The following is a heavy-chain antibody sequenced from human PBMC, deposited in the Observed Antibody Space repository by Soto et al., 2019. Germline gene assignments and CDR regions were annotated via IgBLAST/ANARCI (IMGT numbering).Heavy chain of an antibody. CDR2: IYPGDSDT. J-gene: IGHJ6*02. Sequence: PGESLKISCMGYGYSFSRYWIGWVRQMPGKGLEWMGIIYPGDSDTKYSPSFEGQVTISVDKSISTAYLQWSSLKASDTAMYYCARRDYNILTGYYSYGMDVWGQGTTVTVSS. V-gene: IGHV5-51*01. D-gene: IGHD3-9*01. CDR1: GYSFSRYW. CDR3: ARRDYNILTGYYSYGMDV.